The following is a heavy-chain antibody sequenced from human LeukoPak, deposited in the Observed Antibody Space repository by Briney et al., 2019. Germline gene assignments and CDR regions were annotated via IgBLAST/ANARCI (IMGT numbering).Heavy chain of an antibody. V-gene: IGHV3-15*01. CDR3: TTAVGPIDICDY. CDR2: IKSKTDGGTT. Sequence: GGSLRLSCAASGFTFSNAWMSWVRQAPGKGLEWVGRIKSKTDGGTTDYAAPVKGRFTISRDDSKNTLYLQMNSLKTEDTAVYYCTTAVGPIDICDYWGQGTLVTVSS. CDR1: GFTFSNAW. J-gene: IGHJ4*02. D-gene: IGHD3-9*01.